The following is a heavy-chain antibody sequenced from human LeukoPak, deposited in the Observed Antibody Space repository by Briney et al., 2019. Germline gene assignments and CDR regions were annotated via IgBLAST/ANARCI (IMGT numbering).Heavy chain of an antibody. CDR1: GGSISSYY. CDR3: ARITDLSVATDY. CDR2: IYYSGST. J-gene: IGHJ4*02. D-gene: IGHD6-19*01. Sequence: PSETLSLTCTVSGGSISSYYWSWIRQPPGKGLEWIGYIYYSGSTNYNPSLKSRVTISVDTSKNQFSLKLSSVTAADTAVYYCARITDLSVATDYWGQGTLVTASS. V-gene: IGHV4-59*01.